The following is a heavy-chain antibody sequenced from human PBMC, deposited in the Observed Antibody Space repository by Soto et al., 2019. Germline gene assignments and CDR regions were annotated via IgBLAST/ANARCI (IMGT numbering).Heavy chain of an antibody. CDR1: GFTFSSYW. D-gene: IGHD4-17*01. V-gene: IGHV3-74*01. J-gene: IGHJ5*02. Sequence: GGSLRLSCAASGFTFSSYWMHWVRQVPGKGLVWVSRIKGDGTNTGYADSVKGRFTISRDNVKNTLYLQMNSLRAEDTAVYYCASKGGPGTTVKLAYNWFDPWGQGTLVTVSS. CDR3: ASKGGPGTTVKLAYNWFDP. CDR2: IKGDGTNT.